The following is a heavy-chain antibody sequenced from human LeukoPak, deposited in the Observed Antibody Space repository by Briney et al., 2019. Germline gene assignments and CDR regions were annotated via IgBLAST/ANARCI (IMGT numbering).Heavy chain of an antibody. CDR2: ISSSSSSI. V-gene: IGHV3-48*01. CDR1: GFIFSSYN. J-gene: IGHJ1*01. Sequence: GGSLRLSCAASGFIFSSYNMNWVRQAPGKGLEWVSYISSSSSSIYYADSVKGRFTISRDNSKNTLYLQMNSLRAEDTAVYYCATLIVGATSRVRYFQHWGQGTLVTVSS. CDR3: ATLIVGATSRVRYFQH. D-gene: IGHD1-26*01.